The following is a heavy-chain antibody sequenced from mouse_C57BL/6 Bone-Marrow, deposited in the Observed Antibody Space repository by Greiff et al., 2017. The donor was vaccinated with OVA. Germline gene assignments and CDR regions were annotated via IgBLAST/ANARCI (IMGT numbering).Heavy chain of an antibody. CDR1: GFTFSSYG. D-gene: IGHD2-2*01. J-gene: IGHJ2*01. V-gene: IGHV5-6*02. Sequence: EVKLMESGGDLVKPGGSPKLSCAASGFTFSSYGMSWVRQTPDKRLEWVATISSGGSYTYYPDSVKGRFTISRDNAKNTLYLQMSSLKSEDTAMYYCARRWLPGLLDYWGQGTTLTVSS. CDR3: ARRWLPGLLDY. CDR2: ISSGGSYT.